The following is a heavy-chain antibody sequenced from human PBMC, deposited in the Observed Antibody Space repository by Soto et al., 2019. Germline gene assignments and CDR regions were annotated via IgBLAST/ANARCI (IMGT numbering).Heavy chain of an antibody. CDR1: GFTFSSYG. CDR3: ARYKGGYRDGMDV. Sequence: HPGGSLRLSCAASGFTFSSYGMHWVRQAPGKGLEWVAVISYDGSNKYYADSVKGRFTISRDNSKNTLYLQMNSLRAEDTGVYYCARYKGGYRDGMDVWGQGTTVTVYS. V-gene: IGHV3-30*03. CDR2: ISYDGSNK. J-gene: IGHJ6*02. D-gene: IGHD6-25*01.